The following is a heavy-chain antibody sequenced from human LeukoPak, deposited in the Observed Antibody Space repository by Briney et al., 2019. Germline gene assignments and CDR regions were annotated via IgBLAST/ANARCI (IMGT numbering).Heavy chain of an antibody. CDR2: ISYDGSNK. D-gene: IGHD4-23*01. CDR1: GFTFSSYA. J-gene: IGHJ3*02. CDR3: ARGNSLPSGPRAFDI. V-gene: IGHV3-30-3*01. Sequence: GGSLRLSCAASGFTFSSYAMHWVRQAPGKGLEWVAVISYDGSNKYYADSVKGRFTISRDNSKNTLYLQMNSLRAEDTAVYYCARGNSLPSGPRAFDIWGQGKMVTVSS.